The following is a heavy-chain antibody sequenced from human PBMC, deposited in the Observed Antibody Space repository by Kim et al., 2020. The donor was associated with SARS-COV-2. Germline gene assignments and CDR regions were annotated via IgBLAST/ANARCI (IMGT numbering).Heavy chain of an antibody. CDR3: AREGDNDAFDI. Sequence: SETLSLTCTVSGGSISSGSYYWSWIRQPAGKGLEWIGRIYTSGSTNYNPSLKRRVTISVDTSKNQFSLKLSSVTAADTAVYYCAREGDNDAFDIWGQGTMVTVSS. D-gene: IGHD2-21*02. V-gene: IGHV4-61*02. CDR1: GGSISSGSYY. J-gene: IGHJ3*02. CDR2: IYTSGST.